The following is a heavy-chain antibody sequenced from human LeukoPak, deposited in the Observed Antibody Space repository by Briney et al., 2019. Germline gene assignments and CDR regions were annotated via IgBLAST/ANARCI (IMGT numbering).Heavy chain of an antibody. CDR2: ISGSGST. CDR3: AKAGSGWYFDY. V-gene: IGHV3-23*01. CDR1: GFAFSIDA. J-gene: IGHJ4*02. Sequence: PGGSLRLSCTAAGFAFSIDAMSWVRQAPGKGLEGVSLISGSGSTYYSDSVKGRFTISRDNSKNTLSLQVNSLRAEDTAIYYCAKAGSGWYFDYWGQGTLVTVSS. D-gene: IGHD6-19*01.